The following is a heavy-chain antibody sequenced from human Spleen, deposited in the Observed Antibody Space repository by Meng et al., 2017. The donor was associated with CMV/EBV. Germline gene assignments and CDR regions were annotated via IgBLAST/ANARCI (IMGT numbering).Heavy chain of an antibody. Sequence: ASVKVSCKASGYTFTSYEINWVRQATGQGLEWMGWMNPNSGDTGYAQKFQGGVTITRNTSISTAYMELRSLRSDDTAVYYCARGGRQPFYGLDVWGQGTTVTVSS. J-gene: IGHJ6*02. D-gene: IGHD6-13*01. V-gene: IGHV1-8*03. CDR3: ARGGRQPFYGLDV. CDR1: GYTFTSYE. CDR2: MNPNSGDT.